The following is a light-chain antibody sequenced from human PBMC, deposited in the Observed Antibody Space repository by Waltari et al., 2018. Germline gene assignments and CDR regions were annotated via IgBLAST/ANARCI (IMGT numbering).Light chain of an antibody. Sequence: DIQLTQSPSSLSASVGDGVAITCRARQGINKYLNCYQQKAGKAPKLLIYAASILQRGGPSRFSGGGSGTGFTRTISSLQPEDFATYYCQQTCTMPYTFGQGTKLEI. CDR2: AAS. CDR3: QQTCTMPYT. CDR1: QGINKY. J-gene: IGKJ2*01. V-gene: IGKV1-39*01.